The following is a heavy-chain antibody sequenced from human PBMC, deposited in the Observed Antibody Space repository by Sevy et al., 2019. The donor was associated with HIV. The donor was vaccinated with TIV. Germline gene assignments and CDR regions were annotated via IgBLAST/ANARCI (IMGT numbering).Heavy chain of an antibody. CDR3: ARDGGRGYYDSSDTVPFDY. CDR2: IYYSGST. CDR1: GGSISSGDYY. D-gene: IGHD3-22*01. J-gene: IGHJ4*02. V-gene: IGHV4-30-4*01. Sequence: SETLSLTCTVSGGSISSGDYYWSWIRQPPGKGLEWIGYIYYSGSTYYNPSLKSRVTISVDTSKNQFSLKPSSVTAADTAVYYCARDGGRGYYDSSDTVPFDYWGQGTLVTVSS.